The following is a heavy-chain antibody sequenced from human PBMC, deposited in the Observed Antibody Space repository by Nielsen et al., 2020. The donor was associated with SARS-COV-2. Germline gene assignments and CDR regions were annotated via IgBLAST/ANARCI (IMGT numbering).Heavy chain of an antibody. J-gene: IGHJ4*02. V-gene: IGHV3-72*01. D-gene: IGHD3-9*01. Sequence: WIRQPPGKGLEWVGRTRNKANSYTTEYAASVKGRFTISRDDSKNSLYLQMNSLKTEDTAVYYCARDEILTGAFDYWGQGTLVTVSS. CDR3: ARDEILTGAFDY. CDR2: TRNKANSYTT.